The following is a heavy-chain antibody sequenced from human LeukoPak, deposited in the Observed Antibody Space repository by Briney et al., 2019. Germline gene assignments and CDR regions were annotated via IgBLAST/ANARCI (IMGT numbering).Heavy chain of an antibody. Sequence: RSLRLSCAASGFTFSSYGMHWVRQAPGKGLEWVAVISYDGSNKYYADSVKGRFTISRDNSKNTLYLQMNSLRAEDTAVYYCAKDPRRYSRTGGYFDYWGQGTLVTVSS. D-gene: IGHD6-13*01. CDR2: ISYDGSNK. V-gene: IGHV3-30*18. CDR3: AKDPRRYSRTGGYFDY. CDR1: GFTFSSYG. J-gene: IGHJ4*02.